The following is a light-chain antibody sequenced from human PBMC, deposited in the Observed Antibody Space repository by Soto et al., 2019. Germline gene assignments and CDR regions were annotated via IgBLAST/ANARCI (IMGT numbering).Light chain of an antibody. CDR2: GVS. V-gene: IGKV3-20*01. CDR3: QVYGPSPPIT. CDR1: QIVYGRQ. J-gene: IGKJ5*01. Sequence: EIVLKQSPGTLPLSPGERAALSCRAIQIVYGRQLAWYQHKPGQAPRLLMYGVSSRATGIPDRFTGSGSGADFTLTISRLEPEDFAVYYCQVYGPSPPITFGQGTRLEIK.